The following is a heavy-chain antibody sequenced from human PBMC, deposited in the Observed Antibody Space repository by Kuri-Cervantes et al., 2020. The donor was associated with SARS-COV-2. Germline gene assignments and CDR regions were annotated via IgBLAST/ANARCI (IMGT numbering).Heavy chain of an antibody. D-gene: IGHD4-17*01. J-gene: IGHJ4*02. Sequence: SGPTLVKPTQTLTLTCTFSGFSLSTSGVGVGWIRQPPGKALEWLALIYWDDDKRYSPSLKSRLTITKDTSKNQVVLTMTNMDPVDTATYYCAHRPRGFYGAYFDYWGQGTLVTVSS. V-gene: IGHV2-5*02. CDR1: GFSLSTSGVG. CDR3: AHRPRGFYGAYFDY. CDR2: IYWDDDK.